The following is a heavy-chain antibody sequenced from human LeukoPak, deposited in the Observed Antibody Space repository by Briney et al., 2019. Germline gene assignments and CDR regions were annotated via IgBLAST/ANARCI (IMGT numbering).Heavy chain of an antibody. Sequence: GGSLRLSCAASGLTFSSYWMSWVRQAPGKGLEWVANIKQDGSEKYYVDSVKGRFTISRDNAKNSLYLQMNSLRAEDTAVYYCARLRDYCSGGSCYYFDYWGQGTLVTVPS. CDR1: GLTFSSYW. V-gene: IGHV3-7*01. J-gene: IGHJ4*02. CDR2: IKQDGSEK. CDR3: ARLRDYCSGGSCYYFDY. D-gene: IGHD2-15*01.